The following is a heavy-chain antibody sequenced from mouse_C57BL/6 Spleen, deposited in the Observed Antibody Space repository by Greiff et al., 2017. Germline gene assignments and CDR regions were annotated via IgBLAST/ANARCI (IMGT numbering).Heavy chain of an antibody. Sequence: EVKLMESGEGLVKPGGSLKLSCAASGFTFSSYAMSWVRQTPEKRLEWVAYISSGGDYIYYADTVKGRFTISRDNARNTLYLQMSSLKSEDTAMYYCTRVYYGSSSYWYCDVWGTGTTVTVSS. D-gene: IGHD1-1*01. V-gene: IGHV5-9-1*02. CDR1: GFTFSSYA. CDR3: TRVYYGSSSYWYCDV. J-gene: IGHJ1*03. CDR2: ISSGGDYI.